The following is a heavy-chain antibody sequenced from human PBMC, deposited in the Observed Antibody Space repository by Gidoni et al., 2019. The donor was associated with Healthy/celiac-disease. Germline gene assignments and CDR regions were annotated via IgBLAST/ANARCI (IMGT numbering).Heavy chain of an antibody. CDR2: IIPSFGIA. CDR3: ARGEYQLPRPGSYYYYGMDV. Sequence: QVQLVQSGAEVKKPGSSVMVSCKASGGTFSSYAISWVRQAPGQGLEWMGGIIPSFGIANYAQKFQVRVTITADKSTSTAYMELSSLRSEDTAVYYCARGEYQLPRPGSYYYYGMDVWGQGTTVTVSS. V-gene: IGHV1-69*17. J-gene: IGHJ6*02. D-gene: IGHD2-2*01. CDR1: GGTFSSYA.